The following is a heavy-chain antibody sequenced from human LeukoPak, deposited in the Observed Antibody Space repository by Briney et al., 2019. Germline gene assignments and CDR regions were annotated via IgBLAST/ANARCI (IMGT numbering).Heavy chain of an antibody. J-gene: IGHJ4*02. Sequence: GGSLRLSCAASGLTFSNYAMSWVRQAPGKGLEWVSVISGSGGITYHADSVKGRFTISRDNSKNTLYLQMNSLRADDTAVYYCARRAGAYSHPYDYWGQGTLVTVSS. CDR2: ISGSGGIT. CDR3: ARRAGAYSHPYDY. D-gene: IGHD4/OR15-4a*01. CDR1: GLTFSNYA. V-gene: IGHV3-23*01.